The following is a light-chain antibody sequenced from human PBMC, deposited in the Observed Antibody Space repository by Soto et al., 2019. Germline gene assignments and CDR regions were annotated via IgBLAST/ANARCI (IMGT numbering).Light chain of an antibody. V-gene: IGKV1-39*01. CDR1: QSISSY. CDR3: QQSYSTPYT. Sequence: DLQMTQSPSSLSASVGDRVTITCRASQSISSYLNWYQQKPGKAPKLLIYAASSLQSGVPSRFSGSGSGTDFTFTISSLQPEDFATYYCQQSYSTPYTFGQGTKLEIK. J-gene: IGKJ2*01. CDR2: AAS.